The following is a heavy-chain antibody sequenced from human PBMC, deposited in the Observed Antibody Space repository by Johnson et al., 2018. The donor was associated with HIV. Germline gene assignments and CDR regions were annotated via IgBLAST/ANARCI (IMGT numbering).Heavy chain of an antibody. Sequence: QVLLVESGGGLVQPGGSLRLSCAASGFTFSSYAMHWVRQAPGKGLEWVAVISYDGSNKYYADSVKGRFTISRDDAKNTLYLQMNSLRAEDTAVYYCAKDLFTEREDDVFDFWGQGTMVTVSS. J-gene: IGHJ3*01. CDR2: ISYDGSNK. CDR3: AKDLFTEREDDVFDF. V-gene: IGHV3-30-3*02. CDR1: GFTFSSYA. D-gene: IGHD1-26*01.